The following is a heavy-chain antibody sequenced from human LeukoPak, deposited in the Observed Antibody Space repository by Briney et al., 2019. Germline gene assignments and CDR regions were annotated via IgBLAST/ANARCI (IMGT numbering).Heavy chain of an antibody. CDR1: GFTFSSYA. Sequence: GGSLRLSCAASGFTFSSYAMNWVRQAPGKGLEWVSYISSSGSTIYYADSVKGRFTISRDNSKNTLYLQMNSLRAEDTAVYYCAKDLGGMVRGVYYYYYMDVWGKGTTVTISS. CDR2: ISSSGSTI. V-gene: IGHV3-23*01. CDR3: AKDLGGMVRGVYYYYYMDV. J-gene: IGHJ6*03. D-gene: IGHD3-10*01.